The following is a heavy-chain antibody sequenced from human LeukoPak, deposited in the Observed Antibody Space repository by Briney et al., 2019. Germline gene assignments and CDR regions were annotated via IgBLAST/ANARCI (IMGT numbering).Heavy chain of an antibody. CDR1: GYTFTAYY. J-gene: IGHJ4*02. CDR3: ATPAATYYYDSSGYYYSN. Sequence: GASVKVSCTASGYTFTAYYMHWVRQAPGQGLEWMGWINPNSGGTNYAQKFQGRVTMTRDTSITTAYMELSRLRSDDTAVYYCATPAATYYYDSSGYYYSNWGQGTLVTVSS. CDR2: INPNSGGT. D-gene: IGHD3-22*01. V-gene: IGHV1-2*02.